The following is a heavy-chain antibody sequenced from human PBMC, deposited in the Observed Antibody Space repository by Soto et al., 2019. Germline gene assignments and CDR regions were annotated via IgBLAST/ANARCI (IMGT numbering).Heavy chain of an antibody. Sequence: GASVKVSCKASGYTFTGYYMHWVRQAPGQGLEWMGWINPNSGGTNYAQKIQGWVTMTRDTSISTAYMELSRLRSDDTAVYYCARGTTYRSVPPLGYWGQGTLVTVSS. CDR1: GYTFTGYY. J-gene: IGHJ4*02. CDR3: ARGTTYRSVPPLGY. D-gene: IGHD2-2*01. CDR2: INPNSGGT. V-gene: IGHV1-2*04.